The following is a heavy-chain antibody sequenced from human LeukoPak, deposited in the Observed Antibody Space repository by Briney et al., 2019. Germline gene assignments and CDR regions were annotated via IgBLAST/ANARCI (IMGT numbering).Heavy chain of an antibody. CDR1: GYTFTSYA. V-gene: IGHV1-3*01. J-gene: IGHJ4*02. CDR3: ARALGHLDY. Sequence: ASVKVSCKASGYTFTSYAIHWVRQAPGQRLEWMGWISAGNGNTKYSQNFQGRVTFISNTSATTAFMELSSLRSEDAAVYYCARALGHLDYWGQGTLVTVSS. CDR2: ISAGNGNT. D-gene: IGHD6-13*01.